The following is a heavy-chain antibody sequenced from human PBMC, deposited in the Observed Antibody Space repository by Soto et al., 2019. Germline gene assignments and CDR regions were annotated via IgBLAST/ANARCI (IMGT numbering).Heavy chain of an antibody. D-gene: IGHD3-10*01. CDR1: GFSFSSYG. CDR2: ISYDGSHK. V-gene: IGHV3-30*18. J-gene: IGHJ4*02. CDR3: AKDPRPVIQMIRGVSEY. Sequence: QVQMVESGGGVVQPGTSLRLSCAASGFSFSSYGMHWVRQAPGKGLEWVAVISYDGSHKFYADSVKGRFSISRDNSKNTLYLQMSSLRDDATALYCCAKDPRPVIQMIRGVSEYWGQGALVTVSS.